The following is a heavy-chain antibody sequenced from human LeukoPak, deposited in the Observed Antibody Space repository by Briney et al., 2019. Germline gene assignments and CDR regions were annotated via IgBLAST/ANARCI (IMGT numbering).Heavy chain of an antibody. D-gene: IGHD6-13*01. CDR2: IIPIFGTP. J-gene: IGHJ4*02. CDR3: ASALGSSWYFYDY. V-gene: IGHV1-69*13. CDR1: GGTFSGSA. Sequence: ASVKGSCKASGGTFSGSAFIWVRQAPGQGLEWMGGIIPIFGTPNYAQKFQGRVTITADESTSTAYMELSRLRSEDTAVYYCASALGSSWYFYDYWGQGTLVTVSS.